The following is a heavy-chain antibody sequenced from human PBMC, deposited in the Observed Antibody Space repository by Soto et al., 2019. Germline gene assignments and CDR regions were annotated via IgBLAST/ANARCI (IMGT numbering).Heavy chain of an antibody. CDR2: IYPVDSET. Sequence: PGESVKISRIVSGYSFPSFWIGWVRQMPGKGLEWLGSIYPVDSETRYSPSFQREVTISADKSITTAYLHWSSLRASDTATYYCVKQHPLDSRAWHNWGQGTLVTVSS. J-gene: IGHJ4*02. V-gene: IGHV5-51*01. D-gene: IGHD6-19*01. CDR3: VKQHPLDSRAWHN. CDR1: GYSFPSFW.